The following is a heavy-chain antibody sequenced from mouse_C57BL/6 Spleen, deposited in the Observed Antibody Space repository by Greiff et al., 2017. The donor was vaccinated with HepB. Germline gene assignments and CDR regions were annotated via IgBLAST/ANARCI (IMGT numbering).Heavy chain of an antibody. CDR2: ISYDGSN. V-gene: IGHV3-6*01. Sequence: EVKLMESGPGLVKPSQSLSLTCSVTGYSITSGYYWNWIRQFPGNKLEWMGYISYDGSNNYNPSLKNRISITRDTSKNQFFLKLNSVTTEDTATYYCARDEGYYGSSPFDYWGQGTTLTVSS. CDR1: GYSITSGYY. J-gene: IGHJ2*01. D-gene: IGHD1-1*01. CDR3: ARDEGYYGSSPFDY.